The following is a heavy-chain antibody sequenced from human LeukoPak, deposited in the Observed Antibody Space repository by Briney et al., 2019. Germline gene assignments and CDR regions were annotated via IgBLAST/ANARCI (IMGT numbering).Heavy chain of an antibody. Sequence: GGSLRLSCAASGFTLSRDSMNWVRQAPGKGLEWVSYISSSSSTIYYADSVKGRFTISRDNAKNSLYLQMNSLRAEDTAVYYCARASGDYGDPRTPLDAFDIWGQGTMVTVSS. CDR1: GFTLSRDS. V-gene: IGHV3-48*04. D-gene: IGHD4-17*01. J-gene: IGHJ3*02. CDR3: ARASGDYGDPRTPLDAFDI. CDR2: ISSSSSTI.